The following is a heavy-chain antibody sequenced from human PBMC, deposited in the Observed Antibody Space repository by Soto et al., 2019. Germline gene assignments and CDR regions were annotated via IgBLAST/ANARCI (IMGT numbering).Heavy chain of an antibody. J-gene: IGHJ4*02. Sequence: TSETLSLTCTVSGNSISGTSSFWAWIRQPPGKNLEWIGSVYYTGSTYYNLSLKSRVSISIDTSKNQFSLSLNSVTAADTAVYYCTRRVRSTGLLDYWGQGALVTVSS. CDR3: TRRVRSTGLLDY. CDR2: VYYTGST. V-gene: IGHV4-39*01. CDR1: GNSISGTSSF. D-gene: IGHD4-4*01.